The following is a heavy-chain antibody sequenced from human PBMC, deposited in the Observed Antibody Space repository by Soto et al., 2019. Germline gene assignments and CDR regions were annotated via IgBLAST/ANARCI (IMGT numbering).Heavy chain of an antibody. J-gene: IGHJ6*02. CDR2: IYYSGST. CDR1: GGSVSSGSYY. Sequence: SETLSLTCTVSGGSVSSGSYYWSWIRQPPGKGLEWIGYIYYSGSTNYNPSLKSRVTISVDTSKNQFSLKLSSVTAADTAVYYCARMAYYYDSSGYYPSYGMDVWGQGTTVTVSS. D-gene: IGHD3-22*01. CDR3: ARMAYYYDSSGYYPSYGMDV. V-gene: IGHV4-61*01.